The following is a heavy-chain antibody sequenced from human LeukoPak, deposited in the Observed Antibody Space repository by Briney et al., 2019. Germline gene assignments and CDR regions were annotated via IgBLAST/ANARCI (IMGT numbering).Heavy chain of an antibody. D-gene: IGHD5-24*01. Sequence: YPSETLSLTCTVSGASMSDYYWSWIRQPPGKGLEWIGYIYYTGSTNYNPSLKSRVTMSVDTSKNQISLKLSSVTAADTAVYYCARDRMRATNYFDYWGQGTLVTVSS. J-gene: IGHJ4*02. CDR2: IYYTGST. CDR3: ARDRMRATNYFDY. V-gene: IGHV4-59*12. CDR1: GASMSDYY.